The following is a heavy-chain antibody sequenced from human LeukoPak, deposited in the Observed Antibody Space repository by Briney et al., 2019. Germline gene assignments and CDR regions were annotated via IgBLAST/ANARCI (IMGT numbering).Heavy chain of an antibody. J-gene: IGHJ4*02. CDR3: SRDKDLGAVAGTFDY. V-gene: IGHV1-18*01. CDR1: GYTFSTYG. CDR2: ISAYNGHT. Sequence: ASVKVSCKASGYTFSTYGISWVRQAPGQGLEWMGWISAYNGHTNYAQKFQGRVTMTTDTSTSTAYMELTSLTSDDTAVYYCSRDKDLGAVAGTFDYWGQGTLVTVSS. D-gene: IGHD6-19*01.